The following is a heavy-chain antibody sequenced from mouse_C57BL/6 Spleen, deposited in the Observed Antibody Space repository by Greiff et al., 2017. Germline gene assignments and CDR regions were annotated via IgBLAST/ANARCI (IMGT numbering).Heavy chain of an antibody. D-gene: IGHD1-1*01. V-gene: IGHV8-12*01. CDR2: IYWDDDK. Sequence: QVTLKESGPGILQSSQTLSLTCSFSGFSLSTSGMGVSWIRQPSGKGLEWLAHIYWDDDKRYNPSLKSRLTISKDTSRNQVFLKITSVDTADTATYYCARKGSGRITTVVAEGYWYFDVWGTGTTVTVSS. CDR3: ARKGSGRITTVVAEGYWYFDV. CDR1: GFSLSTSGMG. J-gene: IGHJ1*03.